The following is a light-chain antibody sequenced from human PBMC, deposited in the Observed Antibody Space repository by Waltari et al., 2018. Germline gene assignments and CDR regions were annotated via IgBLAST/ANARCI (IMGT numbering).Light chain of an antibody. Sequence: SYELTQPPSVSVSPGQTASITCSGDILGNKYASWYQQKPGQSPLLVIYQDTKRPSAIPERFSGSKSANAAIRTITGSQAGDEADYYGQALGTGAWVFGGGTKLTVL. CDR1: ILGNKY. CDR2: QDT. J-gene: IGLJ3*02. V-gene: IGLV3-1*01. CDR3: QALGTGAWV.